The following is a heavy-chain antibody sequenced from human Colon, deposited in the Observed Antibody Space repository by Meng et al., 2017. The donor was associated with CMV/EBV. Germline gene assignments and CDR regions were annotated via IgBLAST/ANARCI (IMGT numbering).Heavy chain of an antibody. CDR3: ARESTGSGYYQNHYFDS. CDR2: LYSSWNT. CDR1: GASISSSSHS. V-gene: IGHV4-39*07. J-gene: IGHJ4*02. Sequence: LQLQESGTGRVTHSGTLARTCPVSGASISSSSHSGGWIRQLHGRGLEWIRNLYSSWNTYYHPSLKRRVTISVDTSEHQFSLMINSVTAADTAVYYCARESTGSGYYQNHYFDSWGQGTLVTVSS. D-gene: IGHD3-22*01.